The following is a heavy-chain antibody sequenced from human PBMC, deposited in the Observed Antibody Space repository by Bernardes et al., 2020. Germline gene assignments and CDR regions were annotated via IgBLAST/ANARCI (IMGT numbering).Heavy chain of an antibody. CDR3: ARVRAAAAYNWFDP. CDR2: IDYSGST. J-gene: IGHJ5*02. CDR1: GDSVSSAYYY. D-gene: IGHD6-13*01. Sequence: SEPLSLTCTVSGDSVSSAYYYWTWLRQPPGKGLEYIGYIDYSGSTNYNPSLKSRVTISVDTSKNQFSLKLISVTTADTAVYYCARVRAAAAYNWFDPWGQGTLVTVSS. V-gene: IGHV4-61*01.